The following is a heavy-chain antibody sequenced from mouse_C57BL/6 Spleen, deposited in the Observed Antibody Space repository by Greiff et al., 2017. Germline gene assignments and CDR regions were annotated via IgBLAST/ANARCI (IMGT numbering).Heavy chain of an antibody. V-gene: IGHV3-6*01. CDR3: ARDGYYGSSYLY. CDR2: ISYDGSN. Sequence: EVQVVESGPGLVKPSQSLSLTCSVTGYSITSGYYWNWIRQFPGNKLEWMGYISYDGSNNYNPSLKNRISITRNTSKNQFFLKLNSVTTEDTATYYCARDGYYGSSYLYWGQGTTLTVSS. D-gene: IGHD1-1*01. CDR1: GYSITSGYY. J-gene: IGHJ2*01.